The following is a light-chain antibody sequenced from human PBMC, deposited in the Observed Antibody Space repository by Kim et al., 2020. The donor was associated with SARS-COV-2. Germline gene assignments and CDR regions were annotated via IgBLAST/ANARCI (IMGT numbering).Light chain of an antibody. CDR2: DVS. Sequence: PGDRATPSCRASQSVSTNLAWYQQKPGQAPRLLIYDVSNRATGIPARFSGSGSGTDFTLTISSLEPEDFAVYYCQQRSHWPSTFGGGTKVDIK. CDR3: QQRSHWPST. CDR1: QSVSTN. J-gene: IGKJ4*01. V-gene: IGKV3-11*01.